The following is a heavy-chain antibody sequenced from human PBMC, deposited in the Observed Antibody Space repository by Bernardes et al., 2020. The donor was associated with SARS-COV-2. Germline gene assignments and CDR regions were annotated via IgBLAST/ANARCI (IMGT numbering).Heavy chain of an antibody. D-gene: IGHD6-6*01. CDR3: TRDYSSSNGYYFDY. Sequence: GGSLRLSCAASGFTFSGSAIHWVRQASGKGLEWVGRIRSNAHNYATVYAASVKGRFTLSRDDSKNTAYLQMNSLQTEDTALDYCTRDYSSSNGYYFDYWGQGTPVTVSS. CDR1: GFTFSGSA. CDR2: IRSNAHNYAT. V-gene: IGHV3-73*01. J-gene: IGHJ4*02.